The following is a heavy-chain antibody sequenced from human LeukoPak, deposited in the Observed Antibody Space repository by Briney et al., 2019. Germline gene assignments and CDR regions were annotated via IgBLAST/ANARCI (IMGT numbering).Heavy chain of an antibody. CDR1: GYTFTSYG. D-gene: IGHD3-10*01. Sequence: ASVKVSCKASGYTFTSYGMNWVRQAPGQGLEWMGWINTNTGNPTYAQGFTGRVVFSLDTSVSTAYLQISSLKAEDTAVYYCARDRVLLWFGESYYFDYWGQGTLVTVSS. V-gene: IGHV7-4-1*02. J-gene: IGHJ4*02. CDR3: ARDRVLLWFGESYYFDY. CDR2: INTNTGNP.